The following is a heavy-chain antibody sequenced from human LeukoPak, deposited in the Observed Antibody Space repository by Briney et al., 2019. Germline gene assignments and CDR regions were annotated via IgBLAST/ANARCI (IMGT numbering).Heavy chain of an antibody. J-gene: IGHJ4*02. Sequence: GGSLRLSCAASGFAFSSYGMHWVRQAPGKGLEWVAVISYDGSNKYYADSVEGRFTISRDNSKNTLYLQMNSLRAEDTAVYYCAKDREGITGDYWGQGTLVTVSS. CDR3: AKDREGITGDY. CDR1: GFAFSSYG. CDR2: ISYDGSNK. D-gene: IGHD1-20*01. V-gene: IGHV3-30*18.